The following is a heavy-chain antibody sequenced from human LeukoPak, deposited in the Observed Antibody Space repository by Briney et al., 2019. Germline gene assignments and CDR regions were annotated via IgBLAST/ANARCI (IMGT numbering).Heavy chain of an antibody. J-gene: IGHJ6*02. D-gene: IGHD6-13*01. V-gene: IGHV4-61*01. CDR3: ARHGAIYSSSWYGYGMDV. Sequence: SETLSLTCTVSGGSISSGSYYWSWIRQPPGKGLEWIGYIYYSGSTNYNPSLKSRVTISVDTSKNQFSLKLSSVTAADTAVYYCARHGAIYSSSWYGYGMDVWGQGTTVTVSS. CDR1: GGSISSGSYY. CDR2: IYYSGST.